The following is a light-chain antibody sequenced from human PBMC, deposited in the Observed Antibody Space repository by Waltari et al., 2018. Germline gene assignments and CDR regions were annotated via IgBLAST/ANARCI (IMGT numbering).Light chain of an antibody. CDR2: DHN. J-gene: IGLJ2*01. V-gene: IGLV1-51*01. CDR1: SSNLWNHY. CDR3: GTWDSSLSAVV. Sequence: QSVLTQPPAVSAAPGTKVTIPCTGSSSNLWNHYASRSQQLPGTAPKLLIYDHNKPPSGLPHRFSDSESWTSAILGITGLQTGDEAYYYCGTWDSSLSAVVFGGGTKLTVL.